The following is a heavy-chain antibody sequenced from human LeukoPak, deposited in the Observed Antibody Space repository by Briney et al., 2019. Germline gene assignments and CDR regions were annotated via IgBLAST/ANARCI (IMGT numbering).Heavy chain of an antibody. CDR3: ATNRQYYDDSGSYYNADWYFDL. D-gene: IGHD3-10*01. Sequence: PSQTLSLTCTVSGGSISTGGNNWSWIRQVPGKGLEWIGYIFYTGKTYYNPSLKSRITISVDTSKNQFALKLRSVTAADTAVYYCATNRQYYDDSGSYYNADWYFDLWGRGTLVTVSS. J-gene: IGHJ2*01. CDR1: GGSISTGGNN. CDR2: IFYTGKT. V-gene: IGHV4-31*03.